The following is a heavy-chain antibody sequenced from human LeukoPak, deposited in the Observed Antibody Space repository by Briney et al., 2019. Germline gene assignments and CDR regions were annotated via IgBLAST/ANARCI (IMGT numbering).Heavy chain of an antibody. CDR3: ARGRVVRGVIMYYYYYYYMDV. CDR1: GYTFTSYD. CDR2: MNPNSGNT. J-gene: IGHJ6*03. Sequence: ASVKFFCKASGYTFTSYDINCVRQATGQGLEWMGWMNPNSGNTGYAQKFQGRVTMTRNTSISTAYMELSSLRSEDTAVYYCARGRVVRGVIMYYYYYYYMDVWGKGTTVTISS. V-gene: IGHV1-8*01. D-gene: IGHD3-10*01.